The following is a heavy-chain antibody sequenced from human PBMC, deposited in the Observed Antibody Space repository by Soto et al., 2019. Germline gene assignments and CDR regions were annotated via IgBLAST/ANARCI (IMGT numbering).Heavy chain of an antibody. D-gene: IGHD4-17*01. J-gene: IGHJ6*02. CDR3: AKDLQSYGDYDYYCYGMDV. Sequence: QVQLVESGGGEVQPGRSLTISCAASGFTFSTYGMHWVRQTPGKGLGRVAGISYDGTNKFYSDSGKGRFTISRDNFKNTLTLQMNSRRADDTAVYSCAKDLQSYGDYDYYCYGMDVWGLGTRVTVSS. CDR2: ISYDGTNK. CDR1: GFTFSTYG. V-gene: IGHV3-30*18.